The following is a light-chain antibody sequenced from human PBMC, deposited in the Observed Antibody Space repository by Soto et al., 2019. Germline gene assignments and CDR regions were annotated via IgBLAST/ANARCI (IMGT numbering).Light chain of an antibody. CDR2: DAS. Sequence: DIQMTQSPSTLSASVGDRVTITCRASQSISSWLAWYQQKPGEAPKLLIYDASSLESGVPSRFSGSGSGTESTLTISSLQPDDFATYYCQQYNSYSTPLTFGQGTKVDIK. V-gene: IGKV1-5*01. CDR1: QSISSW. J-gene: IGKJ1*01. CDR3: QQYNSYSTPLT.